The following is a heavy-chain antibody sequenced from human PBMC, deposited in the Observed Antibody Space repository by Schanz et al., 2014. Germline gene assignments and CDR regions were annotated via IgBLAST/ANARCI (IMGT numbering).Heavy chain of an antibody. CDR1: GFTFSSYD. J-gene: IGHJ4*02. CDR2: ISYDGSKK. Sequence: VQLVESGGGLVKPGRSLRLSCAASGFTFSSYDVFWVRQAPGKGLEWVGVISYDGSKKSYADSVKGRFTISRDNSKNTLYLQMNSLRPEDTAVYYCARDHTTESYYSAGPPIDYWGQGTLLTVSS. D-gene: IGHD1-26*01. CDR3: ARDHTTESYYSAGPPIDY. V-gene: IGHV3-30*03.